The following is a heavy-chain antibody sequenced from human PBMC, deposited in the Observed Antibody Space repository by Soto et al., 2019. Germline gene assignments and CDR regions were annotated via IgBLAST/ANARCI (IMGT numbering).Heavy chain of an antibody. J-gene: IGHJ2*01. CDR3: AIDYVPAGDSGNWYFDL. CDR2: ISSNGGST. V-gene: IGHV3-64*01. D-gene: IGHD4-17*01. Sequence: EVQLVESGGGLVQPGGSLRLSCAASGFTFSSYAMHWVRQAPGKGLEYVSAISSNGGSTYYANSVKGRFTISRDNSKNTLYLQMGSLRAEDMAVYYCAIDYVPAGDSGNWYFDLWGRGTLVTVSS. CDR1: GFTFSSYA.